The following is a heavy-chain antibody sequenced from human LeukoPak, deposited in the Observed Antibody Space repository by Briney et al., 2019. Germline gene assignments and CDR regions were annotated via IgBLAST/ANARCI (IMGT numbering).Heavy chain of an antibody. J-gene: IGHJ3*02. Sequence: GGSLRLSCAASGFTFEDYGMSWVRQGPGKGLEWVSAIDRNGDSTGYADSVKGRFTISRDNAKNSLYLQMNSLRAEDTAVYYCARGYCSGGSCYRAFDIWGQGTMVTVSS. CDR3: ARGYCSGGSCYRAFDI. CDR1: GFTFEDYG. D-gene: IGHD2-15*01. CDR2: IDRNGDST. V-gene: IGHV3-20*04.